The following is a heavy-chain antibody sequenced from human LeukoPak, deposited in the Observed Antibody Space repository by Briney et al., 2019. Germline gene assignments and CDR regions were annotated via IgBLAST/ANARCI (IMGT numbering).Heavy chain of an antibody. Sequence: SETLSLTCTVSGGSISSYYWSWIRQPPGKGLEWIGYIYYSGSTNYNPSLKSRVTISVDTSKNQFSLKLSSVTAADTAVYYCATLHGSSWYGSLDYWGQGTLVTVSS. CDR3: ATLHGSSWYGSLDY. D-gene: IGHD6-13*01. CDR1: GGSISSYY. V-gene: IGHV4-59*08. CDR2: IYYSGST. J-gene: IGHJ4*02.